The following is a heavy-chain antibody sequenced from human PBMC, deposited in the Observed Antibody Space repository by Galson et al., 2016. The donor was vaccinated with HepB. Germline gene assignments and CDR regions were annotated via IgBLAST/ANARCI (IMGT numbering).Heavy chain of an antibody. J-gene: IGHJ5*02. Sequence: SLRLSCAASGFTFSHYFVSWIRRAPGKGLEWVSYISGSADSRRYADSVKGRFTISRDNSKNSLYLQMNNLRAEDTAVHYCARMVPLYSGGWYVRGDGWFDPWGQGTLVTVSS. D-gene: IGHD6-19*01. CDR3: ARMVPLYSGGWYVRGDGWFDP. V-gene: IGHV3-11*01. CDR2: ISGSADSR. CDR1: GFTFSHYF.